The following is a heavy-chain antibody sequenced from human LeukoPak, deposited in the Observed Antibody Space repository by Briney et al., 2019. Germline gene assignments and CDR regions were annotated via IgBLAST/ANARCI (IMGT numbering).Heavy chain of an antibody. D-gene: IGHD3-22*01. CDR2: ISGSGGST. J-gene: IGHJ4*02. CDR1: GFTFSSYA. Sequence: GGSLRLSCAASGFTFSSYAMSWVRQAPGKGLEWVSAISGSGGSTYYADSVKGRFTISRDNSKNTLYLQMNSLRAEVTAVYYCAKDYYYDSSGYFGPGESFDYWGQGTLVTVSS. V-gene: IGHV3-23*01. CDR3: AKDYYYDSSGYFGPGESFDY.